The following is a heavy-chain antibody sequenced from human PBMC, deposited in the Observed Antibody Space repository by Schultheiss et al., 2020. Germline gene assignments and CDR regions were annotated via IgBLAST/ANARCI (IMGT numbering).Heavy chain of an antibody. D-gene: IGHD5-18*01. CDR3: ARVHNYGLDN. Sequence: SETLSLTCAVYGGSFSGYYWSWIRQPPGKGLEWIGEINHSGSTNYNPSLKSRVTISVDTSKNQFSLKLSSVTAADTAVYYCARVHNYGLDNWGQGTLVTVAS. J-gene: IGHJ4*02. CDR2: INHSGST. V-gene: IGHV4-34*01. CDR1: GGSFSGYY.